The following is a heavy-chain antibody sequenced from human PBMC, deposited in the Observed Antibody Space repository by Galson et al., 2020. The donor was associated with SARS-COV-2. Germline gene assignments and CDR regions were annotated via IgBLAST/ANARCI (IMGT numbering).Heavy chain of an antibody. Sequence: GESLKISCTGSGYNFPNYWIVWVRQMPGKGLEWMGIIYPDDSDIRYSPSFLGQVTFSVDKSIDTAYLQWSSLKASDTAIYYCARSSATISKYFYYGMDVWGQGTAVSVSS. CDR2: IYPDDSDI. D-gene: IGHD2-15*01. V-gene: IGHV5-51*01. CDR1: GYNFPNYW. CDR3: ARSSATISKYFYYGMDV. J-gene: IGHJ6*02.